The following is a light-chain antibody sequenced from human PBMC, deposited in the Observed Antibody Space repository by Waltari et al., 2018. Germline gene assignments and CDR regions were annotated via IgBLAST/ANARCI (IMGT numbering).Light chain of an antibody. CDR3: QSTDTSDSVV. Sequence: SYELTQPPSVSVSPGQTARITCSGDAVPKRYAHWYQHKPGQAPVMVIYKDSERPSGIPERFSGSSSGTTVTLTITGVQAEDEADYHCQSTDTSDSVVFGGGTKLTVL. CDR1: AVPKRY. V-gene: IGLV3-25*03. CDR2: KDS. J-gene: IGLJ2*01.